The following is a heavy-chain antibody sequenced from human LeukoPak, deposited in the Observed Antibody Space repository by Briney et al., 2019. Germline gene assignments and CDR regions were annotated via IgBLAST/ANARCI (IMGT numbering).Heavy chain of an antibody. J-gene: IGHJ4*02. CDR1: GGTFSSYA. CDR2: IIPIFGTA. Sequence: ASVKVSCKASGGTFSSYAISWVRQAPGQGLEWMGGIIPIFGTANYAQKFQGRVTITADESTSTAYMELSSLRSEDTAVYYCARAPSVRLKNSGSYYFDYWGQGTLVTVSS. D-gene: IGHD1-26*01. CDR3: ARAPSVRLKNSGSYYFDY. V-gene: IGHV1-69*13.